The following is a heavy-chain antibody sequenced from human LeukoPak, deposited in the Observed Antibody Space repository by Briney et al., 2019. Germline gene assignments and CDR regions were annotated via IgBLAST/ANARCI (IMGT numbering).Heavy chain of an antibody. CDR1: GVSISSYY. CDR2: IHTSGST. J-gene: IGHJ3*02. V-gene: IGHV4-4*07. CDR3: ARASLSIAAAGSDAFDI. Sequence: SETLSLTCTVYGVSISSYYWSWIRQPAGKGLEWIGRIHTSGSTNYNPSLKGRVTMSVDTSKNEFSLKLSSVTAADTAVYYCARASLSIAAAGSDAFDIWGQGTMVTVSS. D-gene: IGHD6-13*01.